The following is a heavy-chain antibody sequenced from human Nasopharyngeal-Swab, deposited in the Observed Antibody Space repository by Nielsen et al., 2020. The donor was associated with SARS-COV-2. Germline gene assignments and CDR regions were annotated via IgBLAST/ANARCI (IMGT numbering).Heavy chain of an antibody. CDR3: AREGYDFWSGYPARSYYYYGMDV. J-gene: IGHJ6*02. CDR2: IKQDGSEK. CDR1: GFTFSSYW. V-gene: IGHV3-7*01. D-gene: IGHD3-3*01. Sequence: GGSLRLSCAASGFTFSSYWMSWVRQAPGMGLEWVANIKQDGSEKYYVDSVKGRFTISRDNAKNSLYLQMNSLRAEDTAVYYCAREGYDFWSGYPARSYYYYGMDVWGQGTTVTVSS.